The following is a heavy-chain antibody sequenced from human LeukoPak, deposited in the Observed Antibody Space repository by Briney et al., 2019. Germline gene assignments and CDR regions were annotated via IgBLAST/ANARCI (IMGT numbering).Heavy chain of an antibody. Sequence: GGSLRLSCAASGFTFSDYYMSWIRQAPGKGLEWVSYIGSSDNTIYYSDSVEGRFTISRDNAKNSLYLQMKSLRAEDTAIYYCARTLWGLTLLSSDYWGQGTLVTVSS. CDR2: IGSSDNTI. D-gene: IGHD3-16*01. CDR3: ARTLWGLTLLSSDY. CDR1: GFTFSDYY. J-gene: IGHJ4*02. V-gene: IGHV3-11*04.